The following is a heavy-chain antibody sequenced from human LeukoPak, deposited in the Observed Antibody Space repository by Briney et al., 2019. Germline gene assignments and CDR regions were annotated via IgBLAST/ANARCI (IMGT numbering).Heavy chain of an antibody. CDR2: IWYDGSNK. Sequence: GGSLRLSCAASGFTFSTYGMHWVRQAPGKGLEWVAVIWYDGSNKYYADSVKGRFNISRDNSKNMLYLQMNSLRAEDTAVYYCARAPDGEQYYFDYWGQGTLVTVSS. V-gene: IGHV3-33*01. CDR1: GFTFSTYG. CDR3: ARAPDGEQYYFDY. J-gene: IGHJ4*02. D-gene: IGHD4-17*01.